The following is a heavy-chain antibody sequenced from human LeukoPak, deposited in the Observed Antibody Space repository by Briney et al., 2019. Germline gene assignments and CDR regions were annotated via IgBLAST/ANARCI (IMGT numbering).Heavy chain of an antibody. CDR1: GYTFTGYY. CDR3: ARGDYYYYYMDV. V-gene: IGHV1-2*06. Sequence: ASVKVSCKASGYTFTGYYMHWVRQAPGQGLEWMGRINPNSGGTNYAQKLQGRVTMTRDTSIRTAYMELSRLRSDDTAVYYCARGDYYYYYMDVWGKGTTVTVSS. J-gene: IGHJ6*03. CDR2: INPNSGGT.